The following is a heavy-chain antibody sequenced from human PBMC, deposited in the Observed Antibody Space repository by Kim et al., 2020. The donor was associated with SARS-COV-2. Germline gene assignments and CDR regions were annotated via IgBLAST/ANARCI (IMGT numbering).Heavy chain of an antibody. Sequence: DSVKGRFTISRDNAKNSLYLQMNSLRAEDTALYYCAKVGEFPLYYYYGMDVWGQGTTVTVSS. V-gene: IGHV3-9*01. CDR3: AKVGEFPLYYYYGMDV. J-gene: IGHJ6*02. D-gene: IGHD3-16*01.